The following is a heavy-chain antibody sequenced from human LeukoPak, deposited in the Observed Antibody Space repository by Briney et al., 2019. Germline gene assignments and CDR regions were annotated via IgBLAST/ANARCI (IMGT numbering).Heavy chain of an antibody. CDR2: IWYDGSNK. D-gene: IGHD1-14*01. Sequence: GGSLRLSCAASGFTFSSYGMHWVRQAPGKGLEWVAVIWYDGSNKYYADSMKGRFTISRDNSKNTLYLQMNSLRDEDTAVYYCARDISSTTYYYYGMDVWGQGTTVIVSS. CDR1: GFTFSSYG. V-gene: IGHV3-33*01. CDR3: ARDISSTTYYYYGMDV. J-gene: IGHJ6*02.